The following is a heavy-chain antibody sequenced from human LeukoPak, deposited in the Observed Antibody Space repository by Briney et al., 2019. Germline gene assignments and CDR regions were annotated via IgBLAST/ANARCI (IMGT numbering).Heavy chain of an antibody. J-gene: IGHJ4*02. CDR3: SRRFDC. CDR1: GFTFSDYS. CDR2: IDGSGDTI. Sequence: GESLRLSCAASGFTFSDYSMNWVRQAPGKGLEWVSYIDGSGDTIYADSVKGRFTISRDNAKNSPDLQMNSLRDEDTAVYYCSRRFDCWGQGTLVTVSS. V-gene: IGHV3-48*02.